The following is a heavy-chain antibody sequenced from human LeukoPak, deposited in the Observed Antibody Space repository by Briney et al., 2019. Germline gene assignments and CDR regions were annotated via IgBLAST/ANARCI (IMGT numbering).Heavy chain of an antibody. CDR3: ARGPGITMVRGVISYDY. D-gene: IGHD3-10*01. J-gene: IGHJ4*02. CDR2: INHSGST. V-gene: IGHV4-34*01. Sequence: SETLSLTCAVYGGSFSGYYWSWIRQPPGKGLEWIGEINHSGSTNYNPSHKSRVTISVDTSKNQFSLKLSSVTAADTAVYYCARGPGITMVRGVISYDYWGQGTLVTVSS. CDR1: GGSFSGYY.